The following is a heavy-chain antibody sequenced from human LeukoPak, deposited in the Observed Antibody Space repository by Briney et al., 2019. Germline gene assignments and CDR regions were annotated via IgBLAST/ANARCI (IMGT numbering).Heavy chain of an antibody. J-gene: IGHJ6*02. CDR1: GFTFSSYW. V-gene: IGHV3-7*01. CDR2: IKQDGSEK. CDR3: ARGRGQWRSHPAYGMDV. D-gene: IGHD6-19*01. Sequence: GGSLRLSCAASGFTFSSYWMSWVRQAPGKGLEWVANIKQDGSEKYYVDPVKGRFTISRDNAKNSLYLQMNSLRAEDTAVYYCARGRGQWRSHPAYGMDVWGQGTTVTVSS.